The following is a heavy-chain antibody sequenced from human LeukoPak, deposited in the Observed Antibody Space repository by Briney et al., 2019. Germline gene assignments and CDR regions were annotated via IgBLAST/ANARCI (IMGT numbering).Heavy chain of an antibody. Sequence: SETLSLTCGVYGDGGSFSTYYWHWIRQSPGKGLEWIGEINHSGSTRYNPSLKSRVTISVDTSKNQFSLKLISMTAADTATYYFTTTMTSSRDLENYWGQGTLVNGSS. J-gene: IGHJ4*02. D-gene: IGHD4-17*01. V-gene: IGHV4-34*01. CDR1: GDGGSFSTYY. CDR3: TTTMTSSRDLENY. CDR2: INHSGST.